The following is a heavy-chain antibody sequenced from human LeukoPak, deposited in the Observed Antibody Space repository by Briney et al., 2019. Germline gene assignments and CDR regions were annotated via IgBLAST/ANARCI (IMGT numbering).Heavy chain of an antibody. J-gene: IGHJ6*04. CDR3: AELGITMIGGV. CDR1: GFTFSSYE. V-gene: IGHV3-48*03. CDR2: ISSSGSTI. Sequence: GGSLRLSCAAFGFTFSSYEMNWVRQAPGKGLEGVSYISSSGSTIYYADSVKGRFTISRDNAKNSLYLQMNSLRAEDTAVYYCAELGITMIGGVWGKGTTATISS. D-gene: IGHD3-10*02.